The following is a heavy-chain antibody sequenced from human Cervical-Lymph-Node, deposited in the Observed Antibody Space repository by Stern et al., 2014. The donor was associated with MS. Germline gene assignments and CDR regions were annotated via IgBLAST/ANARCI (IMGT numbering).Heavy chain of an antibody. V-gene: IGHV2-70*04. D-gene: IGHD3-3*01. CDR3: ARVSWSKIDF. Sequence: ESGPALVKPTQTLTLTCTFSGFSLSTSGMRVSWIRQPPGKALEWLARIDWNDEKFYSTSLKTRLTISKDTSKNQVVLTMTNMDLLDTATYYCARVSWSKIDFWGQGTLVIVSS. CDR1: GFSLSTSGMR. J-gene: IGHJ4*02. CDR2: IDWNDEK.